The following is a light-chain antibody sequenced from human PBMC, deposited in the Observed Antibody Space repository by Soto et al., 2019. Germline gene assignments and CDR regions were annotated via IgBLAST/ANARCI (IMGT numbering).Light chain of an antibody. V-gene: IGLV2-14*01. CDR2: DVT. CDR1: SSDVGAYNY. J-gene: IGLJ1*01. CDR3: SSFTSGNTLL. Sequence: QSALTQPASVSGSPGQSITISCSGTSSDVGAYNYVSWYQQHPGKAPKLMIYDVTNRPSGVSNRFSGSKSGNTASLTISGLQAEDEADYYYSSFTSGNTLLFGTGTKLTVL.